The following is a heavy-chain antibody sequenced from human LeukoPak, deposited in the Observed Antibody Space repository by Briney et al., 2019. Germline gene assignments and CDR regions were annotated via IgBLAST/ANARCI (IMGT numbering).Heavy chain of an antibody. V-gene: IGHV4-39*01. D-gene: IGHD5-24*01. CDR3: KRQKIAMATICIIHY. J-gene: IGHJ4*02. Sequence: SETLSLTCTVYGGSISSSSNYWCWIRQPPGKGIEWIGSKYSSGSTYYNPSLKSPVTISVDTSENQVSLKLSSVTAADTAVYYCKRQKIAMATICIIHYGGQGTLVTVSS. CDR2: KYSSGST. CDR1: GGSISSSSNY.